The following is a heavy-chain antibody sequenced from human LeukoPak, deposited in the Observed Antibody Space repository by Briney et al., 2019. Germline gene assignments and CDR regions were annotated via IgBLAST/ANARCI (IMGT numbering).Heavy chain of an antibody. J-gene: IGHJ4*02. CDR3: ARSVAVNRYYFDY. CDR2: IYYSGST. CDR1: GGSVSSGSYY. V-gene: IGHV4-61*01. D-gene: IGHD6-19*01. Sequence: SETLSLTCTVSGGSVSSGSYYWSWIRQPPGKGLEWIGYIYYSGSTNYNPSLKSRGTISVDTSKNQFSLKLSSVTAADTAVYYCARSVAVNRYYFDYWGQGTLVTVSS.